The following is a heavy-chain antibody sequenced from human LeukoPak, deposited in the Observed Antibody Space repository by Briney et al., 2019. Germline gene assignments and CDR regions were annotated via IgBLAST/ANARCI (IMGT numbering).Heavy chain of an antibody. CDR2: FDPEDGET. D-gene: IGHD3-22*01. Sequence: GASVKVSCKVSGYTLTELSMHWVRQAPGKGLEWMGGFDPEDGETIYEQKFQGRVTMTEDTSTDTAYMELSSLRSEDTAVYYCATLRITMIVVVTSPYAFDIWGQGTMVTVSS. V-gene: IGHV1-24*01. CDR3: ATLRITMIVVVTSPYAFDI. CDR1: GYTLTELS. J-gene: IGHJ3*02.